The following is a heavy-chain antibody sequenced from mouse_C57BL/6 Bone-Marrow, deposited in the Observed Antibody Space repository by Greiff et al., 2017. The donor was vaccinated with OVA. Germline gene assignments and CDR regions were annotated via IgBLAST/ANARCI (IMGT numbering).Heavy chain of an antibody. V-gene: IGHV1-4*01. CDR3: ARSNYLAWFAY. J-gene: IGHJ3*01. CDR1: GYTFTSYT. CDR2: INPSSGYT. Sequence: QVQLQQSGAELARPGASVKMSCKASGYTFTSYTMHWVKQRPGQGLEWIGYINPSSGYTKYNQTFKDKATLTADKSSSTAYMQLSSLTSEDSAVYYCARSNYLAWFAYWGQGTLVTVSA. D-gene: IGHD2-1*01.